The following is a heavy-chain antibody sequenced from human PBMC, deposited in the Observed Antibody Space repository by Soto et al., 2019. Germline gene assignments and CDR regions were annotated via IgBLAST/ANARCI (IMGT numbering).Heavy chain of an antibody. D-gene: IGHD3-16*01. CDR3: TDYDYIWGNRFDP. Sequence: GGSLRLSCTASGFTFGDYAMSWFRQAPGKGLEWVGFIRSKAYGGTTEYAASVKGRFTISRDDSKSIAYLQMNSLKTEDTAVYYCTDYDYIWGNRFDPWGQGTLVTVSS. J-gene: IGHJ5*02. CDR1: GFTFGDYA. V-gene: IGHV3-49*03. CDR2: IRSKAYGGTT.